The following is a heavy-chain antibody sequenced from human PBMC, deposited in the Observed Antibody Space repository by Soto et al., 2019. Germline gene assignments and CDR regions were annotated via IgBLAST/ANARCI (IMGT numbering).Heavy chain of an antibody. J-gene: IGHJ4*02. CDR3: ARGGTVVKGFDY. CDR2: ICYSGST. V-gene: IGHV4-59*01. CDR1: GGSISSYY. D-gene: IGHD2-15*01. Sequence: QVQLQQSGPGLVKPSETLSLTCTVSGGSISSYYWSWIRQPPGMGLEWIGYICYSGSTNYNPSLKSRVTISVDTSKNPFSLNLSSVTAADTAVYYCARGGTVVKGFDYWGQGTLVTVSS.